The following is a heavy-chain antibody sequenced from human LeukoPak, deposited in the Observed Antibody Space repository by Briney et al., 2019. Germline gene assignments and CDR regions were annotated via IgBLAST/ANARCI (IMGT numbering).Heavy chain of an antibody. CDR1: GFTFIAYG. V-gene: IGHV3-74*01. D-gene: IGHD3-16*01. Sequence: GGSLRLSCAASGFTFIAYGMQWVRQAPGKGLVWVSRINNDGSSTSYADSVKGRFTISRDNAKNSLYLQMNSLRAEDTAVYYCARDSSLGGVRDYWGQGTLVTVSS. CDR2: INNDGSST. J-gene: IGHJ4*02. CDR3: ARDSSLGGVRDY.